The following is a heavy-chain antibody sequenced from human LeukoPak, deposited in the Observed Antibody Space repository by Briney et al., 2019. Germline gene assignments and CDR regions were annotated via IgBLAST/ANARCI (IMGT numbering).Heavy chain of an antibody. J-gene: IGHJ4*02. CDR2: INHSGST. CDR3: ARVWEKWYFDY. Sequence: SGTLSLTCAVYGGSFSGYYWSWIRQPPGKGLEWIGEINHSGSTNYNPSLKSRVTISVDTSKNQFSLKLSSVTAADTAVYYCARVWEKWYFDYWGQGTLVTVSS. V-gene: IGHV4-34*01. CDR1: GGSFSGYY. D-gene: IGHD3-16*01.